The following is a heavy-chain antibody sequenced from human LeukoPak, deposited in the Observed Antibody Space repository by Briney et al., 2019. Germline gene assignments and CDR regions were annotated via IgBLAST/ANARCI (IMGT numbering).Heavy chain of an antibody. CDR2: IYYSGST. CDR3: TFNLGSGSYAFDI. D-gene: IGHD3-10*01. V-gene: IGHV4-59*12. J-gene: IGHJ3*02. Sequence: LETLSLTCTVSGGSISSYYWSWIRQPPGKGLEWIGYIYYSGSTNYNPSLKSRVTISVDTSKNQFSLKLSSVTAADTAVYFCTFNLGSGSYAFDIWGQGTMVTVSS. CDR1: GGSISSYY.